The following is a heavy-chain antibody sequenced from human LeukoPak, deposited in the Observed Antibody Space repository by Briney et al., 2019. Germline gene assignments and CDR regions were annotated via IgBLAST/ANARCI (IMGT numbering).Heavy chain of an antibody. CDR1: EFSFSSYG. V-gene: IGHV3-30*03. D-gene: IGHD2-15*01. CDR2: ISYDGGNK. J-gene: IGHJ4*02. Sequence: PGGSLRLSCAASEFSFSSYGMHWVRQTPGKGLEWVAFISYDGGNKYYADSVKGRFTISRDNAKNSLYLQMNSLRAEDTAVYYCARENGSCYGYWGQGTLVTVSS. CDR3: ARENGSCYGY.